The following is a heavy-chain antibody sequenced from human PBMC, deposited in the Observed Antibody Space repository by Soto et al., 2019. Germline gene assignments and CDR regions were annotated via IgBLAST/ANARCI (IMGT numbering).Heavy chain of an antibody. CDR2: ISTSTGTI. CDR3: ARDPGFWEMPPSFDF. Sequence: QLVESGGGLVQPGESLRLSCAASGFNFVAYSMNWVRQAPGKGLEWVSYISTSTGTIYYRDSVRGRFTISRDNAQKSLYLQMNSLRAEDTAVYYCARDPGFWEMPPSFDFWGQGALVTVSS. J-gene: IGHJ4*02. CDR1: GFNFVAYS. D-gene: IGHD1-26*01. V-gene: IGHV3-48*01.